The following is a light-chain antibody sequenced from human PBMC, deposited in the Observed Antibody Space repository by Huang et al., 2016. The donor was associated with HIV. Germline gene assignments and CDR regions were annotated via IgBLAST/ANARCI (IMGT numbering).Light chain of an antibody. CDR3: QQYDNWPPGLT. CDR1: QNVRSN. CDR2: DTS. J-gene: IGKJ4*01. Sequence: EIVMTQSPATLSVSPGGGATLSCRASQNVRSNLAWYQQTPGQAPRLLIYDTSTRASGVSDRFSGSGSGTEFTLTISGLQSEDFAVYDCQQYDNWPPGLTFGGGTKVEI. V-gene: IGKV3D-15*01.